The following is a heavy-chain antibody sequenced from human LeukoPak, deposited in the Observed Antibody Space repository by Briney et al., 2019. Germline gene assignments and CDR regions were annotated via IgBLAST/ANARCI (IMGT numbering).Heavy chain of an antibody. J-gene: IGHJ6*02. V-gene: IGHV1-69*13. CDR3: ARVVEPYYGMDV. CDR2: IIPIFGTA. CDR1: GGTFSSYA. Sequence: SVKVSCKASGGTFSSYAISWVRQAPGQGLEWMGGIIPIFGTANYAQKFQGRVTITADESTSTAYMELSSLRSEDTAVYYCARVVEPYYGMDVWGQGTTVAVSS. D-gene: IGHD3-10*01.